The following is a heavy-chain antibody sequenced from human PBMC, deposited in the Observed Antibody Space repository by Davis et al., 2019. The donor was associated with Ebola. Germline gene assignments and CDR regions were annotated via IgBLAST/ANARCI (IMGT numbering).Heavy chain of an antibody. J-gene: IGHJ5*02. D-gene: IGHD3-9*01. CDR1: GFSLSTSGMR. CDR3: ARSLRYFDQDWFDP. Sequence: SGPTLVKPTQTLTLTCTFSGFSLSTSGMRVSWIRQPPGKALEWLARIDWDDDTFYSTSLKTRLTISKDTSKNQVVLKMTNMDPVDTDTYYCARSLRYFDQDWFDPWGQGTMVTVSS. V-gene: IGHV2-70*04. CDR2: IDWDDDT.